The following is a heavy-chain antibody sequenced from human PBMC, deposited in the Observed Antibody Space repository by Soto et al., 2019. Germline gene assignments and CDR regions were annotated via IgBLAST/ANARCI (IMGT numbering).Heavy chain of an antibody. CDR3: ARGRGLVSYYDSSGYYY. CDR1: GFTFSSYA. D-gene: IGHD3-22*01. CDR2: ISYDGSNK. J-gene: IGHJ4*02. V-gene: IGHV3-30-3*01. Sequence: GGSLRLSCAASGFTFSSYAMHWVRQAPGKGLEWVAVISYDGSNKYYADSVKGRFTISRDNSKNTLYLQMNSLRAEDTAVYYCARGRGLVSYYDSSGYYYWGQGTLVTVSS.